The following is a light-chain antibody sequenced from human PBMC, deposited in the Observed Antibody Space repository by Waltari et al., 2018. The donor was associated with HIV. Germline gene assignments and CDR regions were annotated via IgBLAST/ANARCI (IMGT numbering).Light chain of an antibody. CDR1: SSDVGSYNL. CDR3: CSYAGSRTYV. J-gene: IGLJ1*01. V-gene: IGLV2-23*02. Sequence: QSALTQPASVSGSPGQSITISCTGTSSDVGSYNLVSWYQQYPGKVPKLMIYEVTKRPSGVSNRFSGSKSGNTVSLTISGLQAEDEADYYCCSYAGSRTYVFGTGTKVPVL. CDR2: EVT.